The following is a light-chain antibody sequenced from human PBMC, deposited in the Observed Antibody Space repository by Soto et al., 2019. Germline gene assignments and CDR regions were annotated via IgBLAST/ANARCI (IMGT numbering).Light chain of an antibody. CDR3: AAWDDSLNGVV. Sequence: QAVVTQPPSASGTPGQRVTISCSGSSSNIGSNTVNWYQQLPGTAPKLLIYSNNQRPSGVPDRFSGSKSGTSASLAISGLQSEDEAAYYCAAWDDSLNGVVFGGGTQLTVL. V-gene: IGLV1-44*01. CDR1: SSNIGSNT. CDR2: SNN. J-gene: IGLJ2*01.